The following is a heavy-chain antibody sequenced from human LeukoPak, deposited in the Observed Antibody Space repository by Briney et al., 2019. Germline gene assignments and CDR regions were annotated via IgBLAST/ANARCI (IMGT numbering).Heavy chain of an antibody. CDR3: TKDLGTEYNIFDY. CDR2: VRYGGNIK. D-gene: IGHD3-9*01. J-gene: IGHJ4*02. V-gene: IGHV3-30*02. Sequence: GGSLRLSCATTEFTFSAYAMHWIRQAPGRGLEWVAFVRYGGNIKYYADSVKGRFTISRDNSKNTLYLQMNSLRPEDTAVYYCTKDLGTEYNIFDYWGQGTLVTVSS. CDR1: EFTFSAYA.